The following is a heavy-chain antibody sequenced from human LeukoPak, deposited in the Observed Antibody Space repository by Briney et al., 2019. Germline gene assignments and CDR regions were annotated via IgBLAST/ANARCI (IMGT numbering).Heavy chain of an antibody. CDR2: IKEDGSEK. CDR3: ARDWFTRLRELSPDRAFDY. D-gene: IGHD3-16*02. J-gene: IGHJ4*02. Sequence: GGSLRLSCAASAFTFSDYWMTWVRQAPGKGLERVANIKEDGSEKYYVDSVKGRFTISRDNAKNSLYLQMNSLRAEDTALYYCARDWFTRLRELSPDRAFDYWGQGTLVTVSS. CDR1: AFTFSDYW. V-gene: IGHV3-7*03.